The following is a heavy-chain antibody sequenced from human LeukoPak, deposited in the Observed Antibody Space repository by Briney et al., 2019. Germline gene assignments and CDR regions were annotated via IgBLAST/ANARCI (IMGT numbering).Heavy chain of an antibody. CDR1: GGSISSSSYY. CDR3: ARRRIQLWSQMGYYFDY. V-gene: IGHV4-39*07. Sequence: PSETLSLTCTVSGGSISSSSYYWGWIRQPPGKGLEWIGSIYYSGSSYYNPSLKSRVTISVDTSKNQFSLKLSSVTAADTAVYYCARRRIQLWSQMGYYFDYWGQGTLVTVSS. J-gene: IGHJ4*02. CDR2: IYYSGSS. D-gene: IGHD5-18*01.